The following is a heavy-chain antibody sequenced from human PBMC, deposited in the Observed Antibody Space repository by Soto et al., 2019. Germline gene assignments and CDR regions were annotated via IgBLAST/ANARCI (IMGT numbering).Heavy chain of an antibody. D-gene: IGHD3-22*01. V-gene: IGHV1-3*01. CDR3: ARGHHSSGYYYPVY. CDR2: INAGNGNT. J-gene: IGHJ4*02. Sequence: GASVKVCCKASGYTFTSYAMHWVRQAPGQRLEWMGWINAGNGNTKYSQKFQGRVTITRDTSASTAYMELSSLRSEDTAVYYCARGHHSSGYYYPVYWGQGTLVTVSS. CDR1: GYTFTSYA.